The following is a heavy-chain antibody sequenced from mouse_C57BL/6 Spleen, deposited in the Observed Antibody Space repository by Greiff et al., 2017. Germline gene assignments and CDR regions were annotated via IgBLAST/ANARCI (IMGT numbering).Heavy chain of an antibody. J-gene: IGHJ2*01. CDR1: GFNIKDDY. Sequence: EVKLMESGAELVRPGASVKLSCTASGFNIKDDYMHWVKQRPEPGLEWIGWIDPENGDTEYASKFQGKATITADTSSNTAYLQLSSLTSEDTAVYYCRLTGYWGQGTTLTVSS. V-gene: IGHV14-4*01. D-gene: IGHD3-2*01. CDR3: RLTGY. CDR2: IDPENGDT.